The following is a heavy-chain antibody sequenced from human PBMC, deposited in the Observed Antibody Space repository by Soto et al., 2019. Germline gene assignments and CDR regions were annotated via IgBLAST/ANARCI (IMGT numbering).Heavy chain of an antibody. CDR2: LYWDDDK. CDR1: GLSLNTRGVG. Sequence: QITLKESGPTLVKPTQTLTLTCTFSGLSLNTRGVGVGWIRQPPGKALEWLALLYWDDDKGYSPSLKSRLTITKDTSKNQVVLTVTNMDPVDTATYYCAHRPRGYSYYFDYWGQGTLVTVSS. V-gene: IGHV2-5*02. J-gene: IGHJ4*02. CDR3: AHRPRGYSYYFDY. D-gene: IGHD5-18*01.